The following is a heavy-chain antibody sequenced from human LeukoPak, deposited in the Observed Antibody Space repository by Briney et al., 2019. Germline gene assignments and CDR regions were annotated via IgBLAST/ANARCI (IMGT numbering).Heavy chain of an antibody. CDR2: INPSGGST. J-gene: IGHJ6*04. Sequence: GASVKVSRKASGYTFTSYYMHWVRQAPGQGLEWMGIINPSGGSTSYAQKFQGRVTMTRDTSTSTVYMELSSLRSEDTAVYYCARDHTKGPMADVWGKGTTVTVSS. CDR1: GYTFTSYY. D-gene: IGHD3-10*01. V-gene: IGHV1-46*03. CDR3: ARDHTKGPMADV.